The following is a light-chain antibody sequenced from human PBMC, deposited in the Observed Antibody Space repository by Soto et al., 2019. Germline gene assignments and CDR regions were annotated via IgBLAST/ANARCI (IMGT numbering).Light chain of an antibody. CDR3: QEYVSAPIT. Sequence: EIVLTQSPGTLSLSPGERATLSCRASQSVSSSYLAWYQQKPGQAPRLLIYGASSRSTGIPDRFSGSGSGTDFTLTITSLQSEDFAVYYCQEYVSAPITFGQGTRLEIK. J-gene: IGKJ5*01. V-gene: IGKV3-20*01. CDR2: GAS. CDR1: QSVSSSY.